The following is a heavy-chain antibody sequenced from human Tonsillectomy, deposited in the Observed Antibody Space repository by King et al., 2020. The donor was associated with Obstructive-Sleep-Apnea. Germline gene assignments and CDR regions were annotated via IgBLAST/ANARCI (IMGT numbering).Heavy chain of an antibody. V-gene: IGHV3-9*01. CDR3: GKGNRLVGGSGTYTDS. CDR2: ISWNSGSL. D-gene: IGHD3-10*01. CDR1: GFTFDDYA. Sequence: VQLVESGGGLVQPGRSLRLSCVASGFTFDDYAMHWVRQGPGKGLEWVSGISWNSGSLAYADSVEGRFTISRDNAKNSLYLQMNSLRPEETALYYCGKGNRLVGGSGTYTDSWGQGTLVTVSS. J-gene: IGHJ4*02.